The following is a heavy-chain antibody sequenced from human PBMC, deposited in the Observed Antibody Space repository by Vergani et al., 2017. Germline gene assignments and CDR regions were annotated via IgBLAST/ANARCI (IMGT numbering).Heavy chain of an antibody. V-gene: IGHV3-33*01. CDR1: GFTFSNFC. J-gene: IGHJ3*02. D-gene: IGHD4-17*01. Sequence: QVQLVESAGGVVQPGGSLRLSCAASGFTFSNFCMHWIRQAPGKGLEWLAYIGKDGINTRYRDAVKGRFTVSRDNSKDILYLQMDSLRAEDTAVYHCARPSAPGDYDALDIWGQGTMVTVSS. CDR2: IGKDGINT. CDR3: ARPSAPGDYDALDI.